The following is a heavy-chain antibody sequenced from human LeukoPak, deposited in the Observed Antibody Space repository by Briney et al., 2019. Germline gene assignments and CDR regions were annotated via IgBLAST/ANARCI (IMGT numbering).Heavy chain of an antibody. CDR3: ARGHLHYYGSGRPPG. D-gene: IGHD3-10*01. Sequence: PGGSLRLSCAASGFTFSSYSMNWVRQAPGKGLEWVSSISSSSSYIYYADSVKGRFTISRDNAKNSLYLQMNSLRAEDTAMYHCARGHLHYYGSGRPPGWGQGTLVTVSS. J-gene: IGHJ4*02. V-gene: IGHV3-21*01. CDR2: ISSSSSYI. CDR1: GFTFSSYS.